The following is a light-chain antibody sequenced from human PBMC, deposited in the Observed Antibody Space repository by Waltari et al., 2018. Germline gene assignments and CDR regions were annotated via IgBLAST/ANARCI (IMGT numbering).Light chain of an antibody. CDR2: RNY. V-gene: IGLV1-47*01. CDR3: ATWDDSLTNYV. Sequence: QSVMTQPPSASGTPGQTVTISCSGGTSTIGSNYVYWYQQLPGTAPKRIVYRNYQRPSGVPDRFSGSKSGASASLAISGLQSEDEGDYYCATWDDSLTNYVFGTGTKVTV. J-gene: IGLJ1*01. CDR1: TSTIGSNY.